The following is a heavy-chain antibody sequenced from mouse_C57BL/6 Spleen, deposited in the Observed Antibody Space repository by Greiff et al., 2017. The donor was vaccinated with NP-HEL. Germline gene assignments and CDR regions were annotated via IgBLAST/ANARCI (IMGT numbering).Heavy chain of an antibody. D-gene: IGHD1-1*01. CDR2: FYPGSGSI. J-gene: IGHJ2*01. Sequence: QVQLKQSGAELVKPGASVKLSCKASGYTFTEYTIHWVKQRSGQGLEWIGWFYPGSGSIKYNEKFKDKATLTADKSSSTVYMELSRLTSEDSAVYFCARHEGYGFITTVVAPFDYWGQGTTLTVSS. CDR3: ARHEGYGFITTVVAPFDY. V-gene: IGHV1-62-2*01. CDR1: GYTFTEYT.